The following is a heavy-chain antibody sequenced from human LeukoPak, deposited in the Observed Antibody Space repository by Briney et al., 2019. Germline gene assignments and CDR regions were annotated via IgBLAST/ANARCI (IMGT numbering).Heavy chain of an antibody. V-gene: IGHV3-30*18. CDR1: GFIFSSSA. D-gene: IGHD3-16*01. CDR3: SKDPLHTYDDSRVSYGMDV. J-gene: IGHJ6*02. Sequence: GGSLRLSCAASGFIFSSSAMHWVRRAPGKGLEWVAVISYDGSNIYHGDSVKGRFTISRDNAKKKLYLEMKSLRAEDTAVYYCSKDPLHTYDDSRVSYGMDVWGQGTTVTVSS. CDR2: ISYDGSNI.